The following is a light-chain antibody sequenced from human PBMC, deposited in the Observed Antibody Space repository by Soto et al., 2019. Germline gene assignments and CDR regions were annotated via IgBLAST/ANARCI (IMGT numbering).Light chain of an antibody. Sequence: DVVMTQTPLSLSDATGQPASIXXKSXQSLLDSTGETFLFWYLQKPGQSPQLLIYEVXXRVSGVPDRFSGSGSGTDFTREISRVETDDVGIYYCMQSTQLPPTFGQGTRLEIK. CDR3: MQSTQLPPT. J-gene: IGKJ5*01. CDR2: EVX. V-gene: IGKV2D-29*02. CDR1: QSLLDSTGETF.